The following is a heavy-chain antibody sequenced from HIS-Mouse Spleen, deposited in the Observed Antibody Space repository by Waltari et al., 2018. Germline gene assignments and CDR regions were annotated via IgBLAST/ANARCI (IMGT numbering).Heavy chain of an antibody. V-gene: IGHV4-39*07. CDR1: GGSISSSSYY. CDR2: IYYSGGT. J-gene: IGHJ2*01. Sequence: QLQLQESGPGLVKPSETLSLTCTVSGGSISSSSYYWGWIRQPPGKGLEWIGSIYYSGGTYDNPSRKSGVTIAVDTAKNQFSLKLSAVTAADTAVYYCAREIPYSSSWYDWYFDLWGCGTLVTVSS. D-gene: IGHD6-13*01. CDR3: AREIPYSSSWYDWYFDL.